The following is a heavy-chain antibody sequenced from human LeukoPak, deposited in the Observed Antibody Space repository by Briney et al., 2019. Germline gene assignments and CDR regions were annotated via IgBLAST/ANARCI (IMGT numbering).Heavy chain of an antibody. CDR1: GYTFTSYG. J-gene: IGHJ4*02. CDR3: AKDYYDSSGYYGTGY. V-gene: IGHV1-18*01. Sequence: ASVKVSCKASGYTFTSYGISWVRQAPGQGLEWMGWISAYNGNTNYAQKLQGRVTMTTDTSTSTAYMELRSLRSDDTAVYYCAKDYYDSSGYYGTGYWGQGTLVTVSS. CDR2: ISAYNGNT. D-gene: IGHD3-22*01.